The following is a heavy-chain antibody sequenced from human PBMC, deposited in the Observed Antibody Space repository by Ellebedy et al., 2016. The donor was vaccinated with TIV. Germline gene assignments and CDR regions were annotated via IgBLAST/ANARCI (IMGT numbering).Heavy chain of an antibody. CDR3: ARTTLGYYDSSGNRDDAFGI. CDR1: GFSLSNARMG. Sequence: SGPTLVKPTETLTLTCTVSGFSLSNARMGVSWIRQPPGKALEWLAHIFSNDEKSYSTSLKSRLTISKDTSKSQVVLTMTNMDPVDTATYYCARTTLGYYDSSGNRDDAFGIWGQGTMVTVSS. J-gene: IGHJ3*02. V-gene: IGHV2-26*01. CDR2: IFSNDEK. D-gene: IGHD3-22*01.